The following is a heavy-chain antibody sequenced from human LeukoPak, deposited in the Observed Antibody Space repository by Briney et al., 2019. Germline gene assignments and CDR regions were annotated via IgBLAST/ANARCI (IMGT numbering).Heavy chain of an antibody. CDR3: ARAYGYRGYFDY. D-gene: IGHD5-18*01. V-gene: IGHV4-34*01. J-gene: IGHJ4*02. Sequence: SETLSLTCTVSGGSISSYYWSWIRQPPGKGLEWIGEINHSGSTNYNPSLKSRVTISVDTSKNQFSLKLSSVTAADTAVYYCARAYGYRGYFDYWGQGTLVTVSS. CDR2: INHSGST. CDR1: GGSISSYY.